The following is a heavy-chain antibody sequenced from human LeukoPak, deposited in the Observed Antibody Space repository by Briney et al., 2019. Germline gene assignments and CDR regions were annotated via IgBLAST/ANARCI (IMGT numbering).Heavy chain of an antibody. CDR1: GGSFSGYY. V-gene: IGHV4-34*01. Sequence: SETQSLTSAVYGGSFSGYYWSWIRQPPGKGLEWIGEINHSGSTNYNPSLKSRVTISVDTSKNQFSLKLSSVTAADTAVYYCARVRSSYYYYYGMDVWGQGTTVTVSS. CDR2: INHSGST. J-gene: IGHJ6*02. CDR3: ARVRSSYYYYYGMDV.